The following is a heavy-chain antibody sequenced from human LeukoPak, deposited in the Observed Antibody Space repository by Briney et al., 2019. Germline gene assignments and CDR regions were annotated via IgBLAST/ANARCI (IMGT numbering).Heavy chain of an antibody. CDR2: GSVYNGNT. Sequence: ASVKVSCKASGYTFTSYGISWVRQAPGQGLEWMGRGSVYNGNTNYAQKFQGRVTMTTDTSTSTAYMELSSLRSEDTAVYYCARWGTVVNTFDYWGQGTLVTVSS. CDR3: ARWGTVVNTFDY. V-gene: IGHV1-18*01. CDR1: GYTFTSYG. D-gene: IGHD2-15*01. J-gene: IGHJ4*02.